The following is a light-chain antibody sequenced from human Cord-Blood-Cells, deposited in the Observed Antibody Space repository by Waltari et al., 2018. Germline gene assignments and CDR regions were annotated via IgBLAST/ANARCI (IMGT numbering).Light chain of an antibody. CDR3: QQYNSYSQT. J-gene: IGKJ1*01. V-gene: IGKV1-5*03. CDR1: QSISSW. CDR2: KAS. Sequence: DIQMTQPPSTLSASVGDRVTITCRASQSISSWLAWYPQKPGKAPKLLIYKASSLERGVPSRFSGSGSGTEFTLTISSLQPDDFATYYCQQYNSYSQTFGQGTKVEIK.